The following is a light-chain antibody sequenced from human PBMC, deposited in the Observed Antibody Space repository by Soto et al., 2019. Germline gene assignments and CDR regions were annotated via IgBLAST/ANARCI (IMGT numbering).Light chain of an antibody. CDR1: TSDLGGYNY. V-gene: IGLV2-14*01. CDR2: EVS. J-gene: IGLJ1*01. Sequence: QSALTQPASVSGSPGQSITISCTGTTSDLGGYNYVSWYQQHPGKVPKLMICEVSNRPSGVSNRFSGSKSGNTASLTISGLQAEDEAAYYCFSYTTSSAPYVFGTGTKVTVL. CDR3: FSYTTSSAPYV.